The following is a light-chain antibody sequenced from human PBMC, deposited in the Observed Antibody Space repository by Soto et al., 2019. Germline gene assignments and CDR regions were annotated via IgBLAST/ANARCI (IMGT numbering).Light chain of an antibody. J-gene: IGKJ2*01. CDR3: QQYNSYLYT. CDR1: QSISSW. CDR2: DAS. V-gene: IGKV1-5*01. Sequence: DIQMTQSPSTLSASVGDRVTITCRASQSISSWLAWYQQKPGKAPKLLTYDASSLESGVPSRFSGSGSGTEFTITISSLQPDDFATYYCQQYNSYLYTFGQGTKLEIK.